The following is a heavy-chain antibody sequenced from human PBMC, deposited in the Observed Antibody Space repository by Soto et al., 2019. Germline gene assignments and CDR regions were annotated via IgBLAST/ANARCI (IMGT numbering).Heavy chain of an antibody. CDR1: GYAFTSYD. Sequence: QVQLVQSGAEVKKPGASVKVSCKASGYAFTSYDINWVRQATGQGLEWMGWMNPNSGNTGYAQKFQGRVTMTRNTXXSTAYMEVSSLRSEDTAVYYCARGGEMAATIGYDYWGQGTLVTVSS. J-gene: IGHJ4*02. D-gene: IGHD2-15*01. CDR2: MNPNSGNT. V-gene: IGHV1-8*01. CDR3: ARGGEMAATIGYDY.